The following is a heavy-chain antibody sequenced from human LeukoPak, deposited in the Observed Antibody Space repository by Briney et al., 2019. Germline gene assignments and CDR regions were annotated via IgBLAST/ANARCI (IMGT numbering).Heavy chain of an antibody. D-gene: IGHD6-19*01. CDR3: ARVKQWPVSFDY. Sequence: GGSLRLSCAASGFTFSSYWMHWVRQAPGKGLVWVSRINSDGSSTSYADSVRGRFTISRDNAKNTLYLQMNSLRAEDAAVYYCARVKQWPVSFDYWGQGTLVTVSS. CDR1: GFTFSSYW. J-gene: IGHJ4*02. V-gene: IGHV3-74*01. CDR2: INSDGSST.